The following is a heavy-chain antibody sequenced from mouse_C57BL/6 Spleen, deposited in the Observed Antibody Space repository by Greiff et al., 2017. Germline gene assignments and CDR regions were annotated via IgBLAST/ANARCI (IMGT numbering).Heavy chain of an antibody. J-gene: IGHJ4*01. CDR3: AREYYYAMDY. CDR1: GFSFTSYY. V-gene: IGHV1-66*01. Sequence: VQLQQSGPELVKPGASVKISCKASGFSFTSYYIHWVKQRPGQGLEWIGWIYPGSGNTKYNEKFKGKATLTADTSSSTAYMQLSSLTSDDSAVYYCAREYYYAMDYWGQGTSVTVSS. CDR2: IYPGSGNT.